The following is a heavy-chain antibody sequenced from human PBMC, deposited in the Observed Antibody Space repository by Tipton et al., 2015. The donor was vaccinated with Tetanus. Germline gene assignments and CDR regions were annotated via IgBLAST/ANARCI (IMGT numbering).Heavy chain of an antibody. D-gene: IGHD6-13*01. CDR1: GGLITTGGYS. V-gene: IGHV4-30-2*01. CDR3: AGVTAQRTELYFDH. CDR2: IYQTDST. J-gene: IGHJ4*02. Sequence: TLSLTCAISGGLITTGGYSWGWIRQTPRQGLEWIGYIYQTDSTYYNPSLRSRLTISISRSKSQFSLKLTSVTAADTAVYFCAGVTAQRTELYFDHWGQGTLVTVSS.